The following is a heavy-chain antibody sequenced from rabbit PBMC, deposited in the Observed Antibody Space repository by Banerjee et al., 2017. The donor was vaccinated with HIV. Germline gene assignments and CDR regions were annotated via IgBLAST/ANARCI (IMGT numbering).Heavy chain of an antibody. V-gene: IGHV1S1*01. D-gene: IGHD2-1*01. CDR3: AGGSFEYGFNL. J-gene: IGHJ4*01. Sequence: WAKGRFTISKTSSTVDLKMTSLTAADTATYFCAGGSFEYGFNLWGQGTLVTVS.